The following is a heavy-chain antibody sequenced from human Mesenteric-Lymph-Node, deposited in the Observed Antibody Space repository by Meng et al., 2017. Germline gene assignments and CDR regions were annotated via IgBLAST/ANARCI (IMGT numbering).Heavy chain of an antibody. V-gene: IGHV6-1*01. CDR1: GDVVSSNSAA. CDR3: ARGQRSYSGSYPEWFDP. J-gene: IGHJ5*02. CDR2: TYFRSKWYN. Sequence: QLQQSGPGLVKPSQPPPRTGAISGDVVSSNSAAWNWIRQSPSKGLEWLGRTYFRSKWYNDYAVSVTGRITINPDTSKNQFSLHLNSMTAADTAVYYCARGQRSYSGSYPEWFDPWGQGTLVTVSS. D-gene: IGHD1-26*01.